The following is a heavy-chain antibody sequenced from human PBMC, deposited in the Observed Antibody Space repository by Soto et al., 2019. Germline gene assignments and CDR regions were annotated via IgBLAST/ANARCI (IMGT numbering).Heavy chain of an antibody. CDR2: ISSTSSYI. D-gene: IGHD1-26*01. CDR1: GLTFSSYS. J-gene: IGHJ4*02. CDR3: ARERWELPDY. V-gene: IGHV3-21*06. Sequence: EVQLVESGGGLVKPGGSLRLSCAASGLTFSSYSMNWVRQAPGKGLEWVSSISSTSSYIYYADSVKGRFTISRDNAKNSLFLQMNSLRAEDTAVYYCARERWELPDYWGQGTLVTVSS.